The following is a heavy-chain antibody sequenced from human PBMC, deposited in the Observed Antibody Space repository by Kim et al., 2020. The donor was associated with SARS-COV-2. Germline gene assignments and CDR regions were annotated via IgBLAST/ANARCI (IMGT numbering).Heavy chain of an antibody. CDR2: IIPIFGTA. J-gene: IGHJ6*02. Sequence: ASVKVSCKASGGTFSSYAISWVRQAPGQGLEWMGGIIPIFGTANYAQKFQGRVTITADESTSTAYMELSSLRSEDTAVYYCARFGYSYGSYYYYGMDVWGQGTTVTVSS. D-gene: IGHD5-18*01. V-gene: IGHV1-69*13. CDR1: GGTFSSYA. CDR3: ARFGYSYGSYYYYGMDV.